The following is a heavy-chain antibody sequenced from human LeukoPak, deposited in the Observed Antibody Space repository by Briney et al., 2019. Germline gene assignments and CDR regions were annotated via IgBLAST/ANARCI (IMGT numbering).Heavy chain of an antibody. CDR1: GFPFSNSW. Sequence: GGSLRLSCVVSGFPFSNSWMYWVRQAPGKGLEGVANIKKDGSGISYVDSVKGRFIISRDNAMNSLYLQVNSLRVEDTAVYFCAGGNSIDVWGKGTAVTVSP. D-gene: IGHD3-16*01. CDR3: AGGNSIDV. V-gene: IGHV3-7*03. CDR2: IKKDGSGI. J-gene: IGHJ6*04.